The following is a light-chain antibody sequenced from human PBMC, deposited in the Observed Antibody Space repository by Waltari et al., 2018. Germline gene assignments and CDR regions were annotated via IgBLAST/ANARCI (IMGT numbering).Light chain of an antibody. CDR2: AAS. Sequence: AIRITQSPSSFSASTGDRVTITCRASQGISSYLAWYQQKPGKAPKLLIYAASTLQSGVPSRFSGSGSGTDFTLTISCLQSEDFATYYCQQYYSYPLVTFGGGTKVEIK. CDR1: QGISSY. V-gene: IGKV1-8*01. CDR3: QQYYSYPLVT. J-gene: IGKJ4*01.